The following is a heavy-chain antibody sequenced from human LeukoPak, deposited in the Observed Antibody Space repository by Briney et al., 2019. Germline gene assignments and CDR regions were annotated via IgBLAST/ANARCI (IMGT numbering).Heavy chain of an antibody. J-gene: IGHJ4*02. CDR3: ARGSGVGATYYFDY. CDR2: ITNSGNSK. D-gene: IGHD1-26*01. V-gene: IGHV3-48*01. Sequence: GGSLRLSCAASEFTFSSYSMNWVRQAPGKGLEWVSYITNSGNSKSYADSVKGRFTISRDNTKNTLYLQMNSLRAEDTAVYYCARGSGVGATYYFDYWGQGTLVTVSS. CDR1: EFTFSSYS.